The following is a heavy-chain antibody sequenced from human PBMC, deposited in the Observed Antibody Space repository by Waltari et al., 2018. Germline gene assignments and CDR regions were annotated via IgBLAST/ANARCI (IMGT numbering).Heavy chain of an antibody. J-gene: IGHJ3*02. CDR2: IYTSGST. V-gene: IGHV4-61*02. D-gene: IGHD2-15*01. CDR1: GGSISSGSYY. Sequence: QVQLQESGPGLVKPSQTLSLTCTVSGGSISSGSYYWSWIRQPAGKGLEWIGRIYTSGSTNSNPSLKSRVTISVDTSKNQFSLKLSSVTAADTAVYYCARYCSGGSCYEDAFDIWGQGTMVTVSS. CDR3: ARYCSGGSCYEDAFDI.